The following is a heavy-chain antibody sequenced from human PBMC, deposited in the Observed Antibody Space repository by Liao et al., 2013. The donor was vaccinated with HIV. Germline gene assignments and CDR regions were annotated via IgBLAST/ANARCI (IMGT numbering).Heavy chain of an antibody. V-gene: IGHV4-4*07. CDR2: IHTSGST. CDR3: ARDSFYDFWSGHYFDI. CDR1: GGSISSYY. Sequence: QLQLQESGPGVVNPSQTLSLTCTVSGGSISSYYWSWIRQPAGKGLEWIGRIHTSGSTKYNPSLKSRVTMSLDTSKNQFSLKLTSVTAADTAVYYCARDSFYDFWSGHYFDIWGQGTMVTVSS. D-gene: IGHD3-3*01. J-gene: IGHJ3*02.